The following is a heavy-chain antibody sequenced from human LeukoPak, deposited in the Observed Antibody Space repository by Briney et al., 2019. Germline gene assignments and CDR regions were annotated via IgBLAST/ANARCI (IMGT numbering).Heavy chain of an antibody. CDR3: ASPYYDILTGYYGY. V-gene: IGHV3-73*01. CDR2: IRSKANSYAT. CDR1: GFTFSGSP. J-gene: IGHJ4*02. Sequence: PGGSLRLSCAASGFTFSGSPMHWVRQASGKGLEWVGRIRSKANSYATTCAASVKGRFTISRDDSKNTAYLQMNSLKTEDTAVYYCASPYYDILTGYYGYWGQGTLVTVSS. D-gene: IGHD3-9*01.